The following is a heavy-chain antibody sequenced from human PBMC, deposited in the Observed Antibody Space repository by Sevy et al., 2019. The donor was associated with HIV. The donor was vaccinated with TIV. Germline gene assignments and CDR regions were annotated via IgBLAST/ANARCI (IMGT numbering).Heavy chain of an antibody. CDR2: ISWNSGSI. CDR1: GFTFDDYA. D-gene: IGHD3-3*01. J-gene: IGHJ4*02. Sequence: GGSLRLSCAASGFTFDDYAMHWVRQAPGKGLEWVSGISWNSGSIGYADSVKGRFTISRDNAKNSLYLQMNSLRAEDTALDYCGKGILGVATDYYDFWSGYSYYFDYWGQGTLVTVSS. CDR3: GKGILGVATDYYDFWSGYSYYFDY. V-gene: IGHV3-9*01.